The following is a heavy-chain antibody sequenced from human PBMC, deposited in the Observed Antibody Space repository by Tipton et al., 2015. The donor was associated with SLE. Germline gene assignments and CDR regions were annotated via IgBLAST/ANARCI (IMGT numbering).Heavy chain of an antibody. CDR3: AKDPTFIAVAGLFDY. J-gene: IGHJ4*02. CDR2: ISGSGGST. Sequence: SLRLSCAASGFTFSSYAMSWVRQAPGKGLEWVSAISGSGGSTYYADSVKGRFTISRDNSKNTLYLQMNSLRVEDTAVYYCAKDPTFIAVAGLFDYWGQGTLVTVSS. D-gene: IGHD6-19*01. CDR1: GFTFSSYA. V-gene: IGHV3-23*01.